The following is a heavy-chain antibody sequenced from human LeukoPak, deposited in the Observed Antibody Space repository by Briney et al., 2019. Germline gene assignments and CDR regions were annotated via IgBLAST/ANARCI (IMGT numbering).Heavy chain of an antibody. D-gene: IGHD3-22*01. CDR1: GGSISSYY. J-gene: IGHJ6*03. Sequence: SETLSLTCIVSGGSISSYYWSWIRQPAGKGLEWIGRIHTSGSTNYNPSLKSRVTMSVDTSKNQFSLKLSSVAAADTAVYYCARDKGLGYYDSSGYYPSYYYYYMDVWGKGTTVTISS. V-gene: IGHV4-4*07. CDR3: ARDKGLGYYDSSGYYPSYYYYYMDV. CDR2: IHTSGST.